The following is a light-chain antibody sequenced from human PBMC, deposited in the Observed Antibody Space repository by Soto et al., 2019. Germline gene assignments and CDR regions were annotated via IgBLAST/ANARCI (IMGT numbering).Light chain of an antibody. CDR2: DAS. CDR1: QSVSRS. V-gene: IGKV3-11*01. CDR3: QQRNNR. J-gene: IGKJ4*01. Sequence: EIVLTQSPATLSLSPGVRAVLSCRASQSVSRSLTWYQHKPGQAPRLLIYDASTRATGIPRRFSGSGSGTDFTLTISSLEPEDFAVYYCQQRNNRVGGGTKVEIK.